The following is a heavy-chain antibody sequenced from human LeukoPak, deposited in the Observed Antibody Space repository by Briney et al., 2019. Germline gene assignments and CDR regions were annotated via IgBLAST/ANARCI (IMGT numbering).Heavy chain of an antibody. J-gene: IGHJ4*02. CDR3: ARDEAVAGENYFDY. V-gene: IGHV3-66*01. CDR1: GFTVSSNY. D-gene: IGHD6-19*01. CDR2: IYSGGST. Sequence: GGSLRLSCAASGFTVSSNYMSWVRQAPGKGLEWVSVIYSGGSTYYADSVKGRFTISRDNSKNTLYLQMNSLRVEDTAVYYCARDEAVAGENYFDYWGQGTLVTVSS.